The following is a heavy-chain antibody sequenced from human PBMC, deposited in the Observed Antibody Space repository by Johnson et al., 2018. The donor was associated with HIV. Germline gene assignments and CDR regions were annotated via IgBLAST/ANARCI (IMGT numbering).Heavy chain of an antibody. V-gene: IGHV3-33*03. D-gene: IGHD3-3*02. CDR1: GFTFSNYG. CDR3: AKSTQASIFRESGPYGAFDI. Sequence: QVQLVESGGGVVQPGRSLRLSCAASGFTFSNYGMHWVRQAPGKGLEWVAVIWYDGSNKYYADSVKGRFTISRDNSKKTLYVQMNSLRVEDTAVYYCAKSTQASIFRESGPYGAFDIWGQGTMVTVSS. J-gene: IGHJ3*02. CDR2: IWYDGSNK.